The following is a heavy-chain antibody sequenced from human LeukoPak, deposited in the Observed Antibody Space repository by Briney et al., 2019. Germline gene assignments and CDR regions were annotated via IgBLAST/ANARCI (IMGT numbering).Heavy chain of an antibody. Sequence: GGSLRLSCAASGFTFSSYGMHWVRQAPGKGLEWVSVIYSGGSTYYADSVKGRFTISRDNSKNTLYLQMNSLRAEDTAVYYCARDVDYWGQGTLVTVSS. CDR3: ARDVDY. J-gene: IGHJ4*02. CDR1: GFTFSSYG. V-gene: IGHV3-53*01. CDR2: IYSGGST.